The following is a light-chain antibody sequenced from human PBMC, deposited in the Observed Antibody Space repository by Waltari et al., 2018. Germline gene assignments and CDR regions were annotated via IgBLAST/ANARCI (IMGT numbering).Light chain of an antibody. J-gene: IGKJ4*01. CDR2: SAS. CDR1: QSFSVN. V-gene: IGKV3-15*01. Sequence: EVVLTQSPATLSLSPVERATLSCTASQSFSVNLAWYQQRPGQAPRLLIYSASTRATGIPTRLSGSGSGTEFTLTISSLEFEDFAVYYCQQSHNWPPLTFGGGTKVEIK. CDR3: QQSHNWPPLT.